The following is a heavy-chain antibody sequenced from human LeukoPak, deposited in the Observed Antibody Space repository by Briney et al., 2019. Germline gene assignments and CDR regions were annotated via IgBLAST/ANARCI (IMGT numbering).Heavy chain of an antibody. J-gene: IGHJ4*02. CDR3: AKSSYSIFDY. CDR2: INHSGST. V-gene: IGHV4-34*01. D-gene: IGHD5-18*01. Sequence: PSETLSLTCAVYDGSFSGYYWSWIRQPPGKGLEWIGEINHSGSTYYNPSLKSRVTISVDTSKNQLSLNLSSVTAADTAVYYCAKSSYSIFDYWGQGTLVTVSS. CDR1: DGSFSGYY.